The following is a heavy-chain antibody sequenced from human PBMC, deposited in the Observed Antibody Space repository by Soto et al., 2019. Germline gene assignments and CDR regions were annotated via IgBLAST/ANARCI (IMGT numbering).Heavy chain of an antibody. CDR3: TRHLVGY. Sequence: EVQLVESGGGLVQPGGSLKLSCAVSGFTFSDAAIHWVRQASGKGLEWVGRTRSKVNNYATAYAASVKGRFTISRDDSKNTAYLQMNSLKTEGTAVYYCTRHLVGYWGQGTLVTVSS. J-gene: IGHJ4*02. V-gene: IGHV3-73*02. CDR1: GFTFSDAA. CDR2: TRSKVNNYAT. D-gene: IGHD2-15*01.